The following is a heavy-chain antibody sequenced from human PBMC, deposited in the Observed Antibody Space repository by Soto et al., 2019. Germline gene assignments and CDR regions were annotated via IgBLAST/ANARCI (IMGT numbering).Heavy chain of an antibody. Sequence: PSETLSLTCTVCGASISSYYWSWIRQPPGKGLEWIGYIYYSGSTNYNPSLKSRVTISVDTSKNQFSLKLSSVTAADTAVYYCASGPAGGSYVYFDYWGQGTLVTVSS. D-gene: IGHD3-16*01. CDR3: ASGPAGGSYVYFDY. V-gene: IGHV4-59*08. CDR1: GASISSYY. J-gene: IGHJ4*02. CDR2: IYYSGST.